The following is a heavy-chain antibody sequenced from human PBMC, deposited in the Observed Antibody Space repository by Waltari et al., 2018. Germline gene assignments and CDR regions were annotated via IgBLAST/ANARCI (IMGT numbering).Heavy chain of an antibody. J-gene: IGHJ4*02. V-gene: IGHV3-73*01. Sequence: EVQLVESGGGLVQPGGSLKLPCAASGFPFRGSAMHWVPPASGKGLEWVGRIRSKANSYATAYAASVKGRFTISRDDSKNTAYLQMNSLKTEDTAVYYCTRLQIAAAGMCWGQGTLVTVSS. CDR3: TRLQIAAAGMC. CDR1: GFPFRGSA. D-gene: IGHD6-13*01. CDR2: IRSKANSYAT.